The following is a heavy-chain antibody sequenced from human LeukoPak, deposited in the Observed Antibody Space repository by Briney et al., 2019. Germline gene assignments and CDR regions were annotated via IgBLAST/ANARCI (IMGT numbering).Heavy chain of an antibody. CDR2: ISYDGSNK. J-gene: IGHJ6*03. Sequence: GGSLRLSCAASGFTFSNYPMHWVRQAPGKGLEWVAVISYDGSNKYYADSVKGRFTISRDNSKNTLYLQMNSLRAEDTAVYYCARDLSRYNWNLGGAYYMDVWGKGTTVTVSS. CDR1: GFTFSNYP. D-gene: IGHD1-7*01. V-gene: IGHV3-30*04. CDR3: ARDLSRYNWNLGGAYYMDV.